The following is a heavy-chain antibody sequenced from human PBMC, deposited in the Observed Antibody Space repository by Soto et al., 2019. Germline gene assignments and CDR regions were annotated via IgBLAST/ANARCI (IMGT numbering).Heavy chain of an antibody. Sequence: GGSLRLSCAAAGFSVSTSHISWVRQAPGKGLEWVSVIYSGGATHYAVSVKGRFIISRDKSKNSLYLQMNSLRAEDTALYYCEKDNSGYYPRGYGMDVWGHGTTVTVSS. CDR2: IYSGGAT. D-gene: IGHD3-22*01. CDR1: GFSVSTSH. V-gene: IGHV3-53*05. CDR3: EKDNSGYYPRGYGMDV. J-gene: IGHJ6*02.